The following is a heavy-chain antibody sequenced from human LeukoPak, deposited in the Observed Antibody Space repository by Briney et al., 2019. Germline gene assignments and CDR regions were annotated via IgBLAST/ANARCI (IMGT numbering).Heavy chain of an antibody. CDR2: ISGSGGST. CDR1: EFTFSIYS. V-gene: IGHV3-23*01. Sequence: PGGSLRLSCAASEFTFSIYSMNWVRQAPGKGLEWVSAISGSGGSTYYADSVKGRFTISRDNSKNTLYLQMNSLRAEDTAVYYCAKEIAAAGTTPRWGQGTLVTVSS. J-gene: IGHJ4*02. CDR3: AKEIAAAGTTPR. D-gene: IGHD6-13*01.